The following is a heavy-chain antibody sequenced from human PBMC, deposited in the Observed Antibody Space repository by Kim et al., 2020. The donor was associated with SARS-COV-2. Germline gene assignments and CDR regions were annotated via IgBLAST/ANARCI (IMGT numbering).Heavy chain of an antibody. Sequence: GGSLRLSCAASGFTFSSYGMHWVRQAPGKGLEWVAVISYDGSNKYYADSVKGRFTISRDNSKNTLYLQMNSLRAEDTAVYYCAKVSSFTVTTFGYFDYWGRGTLVTVSS. CDR1: GFTFSSYG. D-gene: IGHD4-17*01. CDR2: ISYDGSNK. CDR3: AKVSSFTVTTFGYFDY. V-gene: IGHV3-30*18. J-gene: IGHJ4*02.